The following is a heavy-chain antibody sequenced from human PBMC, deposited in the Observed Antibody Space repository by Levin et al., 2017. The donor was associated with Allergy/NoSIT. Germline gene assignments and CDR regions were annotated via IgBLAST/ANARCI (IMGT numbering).Heavy chain of an antibody. Sequence: SLKISCAASGFTFDDYAMHWVRQAPGKGLEWVSGISLNSGSIGYADSVKGRFTISRDNAKNSLYLQMNSLRAEDTALYYCAKGVAGTGYYYGMDGWGQGTTVTVSS. CDR2: ISLNSGSI. V-gene: IGHV3-9*01. CDR1: GFTFDDYA. D-gene: IGHD6-19*01. J-gene: IGHJ6*02. CDR3: AKGVAGTGYYYGMDG.